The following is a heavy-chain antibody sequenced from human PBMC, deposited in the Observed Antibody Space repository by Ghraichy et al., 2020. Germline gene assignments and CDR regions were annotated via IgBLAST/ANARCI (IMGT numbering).Heavy chain of an antibody. J-gene: IGHJ3*02. Sequence: SETLSLTCTVSGGSISSYYWSWIRQPPGKGLEWIGYIYYSGSTNYNPSLKSRVTISVDTSKNQFSLKLSSVTAADTAVYYCAREGYYYDSSGSLGAFDIWGQGTMVTVSS. D-gene: IGHD3-22*01. CDR1: GGSISSYY. CDR2: IYYSGST. V-gene: IGHV4-59*01. CDR3: AREGYYYDSSGSLGAFDI.